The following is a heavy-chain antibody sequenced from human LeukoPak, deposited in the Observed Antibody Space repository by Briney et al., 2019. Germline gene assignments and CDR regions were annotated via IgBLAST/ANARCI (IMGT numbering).Heavy chain of an antibody. Sequence: SETLSLTCTVSGDSISNYYWSWIRQPAGKGLEWIGRIYTIGSTNYNPSLKSRVTMSVDTSKNQFSLKLSSVTAADTAVYYCAREGTYYYDSSGYYFDYWGQGTLVTVSS. CDR3: AREGTYYYDSSGYYFDY. J-gene: IGHJ4*02. V-gene: IGHV4-4*07. CDR2: IYTIGST. D-gene: IGHD3-22*01. CDR1: GDSISNYY.